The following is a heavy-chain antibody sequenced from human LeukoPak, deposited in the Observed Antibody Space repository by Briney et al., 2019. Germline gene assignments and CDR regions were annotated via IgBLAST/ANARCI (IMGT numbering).Heavy chain of an antibody. CDR3: ARRDSPARAFDI. CDR2: IIPIFGTA. D-gene: IGHD3-22*01. CDR1: GGTFSSYA. J-gene: IGHJ3*02. Sequence: SVKVSCKASGGTFSSYAISWVRQAPGQGLEWMGGIIPIFGTANYAQKFQGRVTITADESTSTAYMELSSLRSEDTAVYYCARRDSPARAFDIWGQGTMVTVSP. V-gene: IGHV1-69*01.